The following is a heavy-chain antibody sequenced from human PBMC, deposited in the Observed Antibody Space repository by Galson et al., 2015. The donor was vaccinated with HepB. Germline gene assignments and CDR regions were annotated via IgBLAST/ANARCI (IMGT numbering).Heavy chain of an antibody. CDR1: GFTFSSYW. D-gene: IGHD2-21*01. J-gene: IGHJ6*02. CDR3: AREQAYCGGGRCYYYYGMDV. V-gene: IGHV3-7*05. Sequence: SLRLSCAASGFTFSSYWMSWVRQAPGKGLEWVANIKQDGNEKYYVDSVKGRFTISRDNAKNSLYLQMNSLRAEDTAVYYCAREQAYCGGGRCYYYYGMDVWGQGTTVTVSS. CDR2: IKQDGNEK.